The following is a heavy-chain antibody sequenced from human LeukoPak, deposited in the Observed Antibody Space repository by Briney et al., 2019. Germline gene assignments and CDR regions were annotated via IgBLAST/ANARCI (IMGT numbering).Heavy chain of an antibody. CDR1: GFTFSSYE. V-gene: IGHV3-48*03. CDR2: ISSSGSTI. J-gene: IGHJ4*02. Sequence: PGGSLRRSCVASGFTFSSYEMNWVRQAPGKGLEWLSYISSSGSTIYNADSVKGRFTISRDNAKNSLYLQMNSLRAEDTAVYYCARDHCTSTSCYFAYWGQGTLVTVSS. CDR3: ARDHCTSTSCYFAY. D-gene: IGHD2-2*01.